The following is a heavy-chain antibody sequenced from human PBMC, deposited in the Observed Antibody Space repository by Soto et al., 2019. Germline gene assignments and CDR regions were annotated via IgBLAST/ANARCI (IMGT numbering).Heavy chain of an antibody. Sequence: QAQMQQSGPGLVKPSQTLSLICGISGDSVSSATATWSWIRQSPSRGLEWLGRTYYRSKWYIDYALSVKIRMVITPDISKNQLSLQLNSVTPEDSAVYFCARDSSGFHWYFDLWGHGTVVTVSS. CDR2: TYYRSKWYI. D-gene: IGHD3-22*01. V-gene: IGHV6-1*01. CDR3: ARDSSGFHWYFDL. J-gene: IGHJ2*01. CDR1: GDSVSSATAT.